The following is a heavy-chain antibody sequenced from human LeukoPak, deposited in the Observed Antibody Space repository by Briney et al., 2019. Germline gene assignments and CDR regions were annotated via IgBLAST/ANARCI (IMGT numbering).Heavy chain of an antibody. CDR1: GYNFTNYG. CDR2: ISAYNGNT. J-gene: IGHJ5*02. D-gene: IGHD3-3*01. Sequence: GASVKASCKASGYNFTNYGISWVRQAPGQGLEWMGWISAYNGNTNYDRVTMTTDTSTSTVYMEVRSLRSDDTAVYYCARVPSLRFLEWSDFNWFDPWGQGTLVTVSS. CDR3: ARVPSLRFLEWSDFNWFDP. V-gene: IGHV1-18*01.